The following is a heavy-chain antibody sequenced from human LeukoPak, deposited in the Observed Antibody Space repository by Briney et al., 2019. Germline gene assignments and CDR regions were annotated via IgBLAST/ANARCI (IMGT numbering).Heavy chain of an antibody. CDR2: IFYTGST. CDR3: ARYGTTWYAIDS. Sequence: SETLSLTCTVSGASMTSYHWFWIRQPPGKGQEWIGHIFYTGSTTYNPSLKSRLTISIDTSKNQFSLRLTSVTAADTAMYYCARYGTTWYAIDSWGQGTLVTVSS. J-gene: IGHJ4*02. D-gene: IGHD6-13*01. CDR1: GASMTSYH. V-gene: IGHV4-59*08.